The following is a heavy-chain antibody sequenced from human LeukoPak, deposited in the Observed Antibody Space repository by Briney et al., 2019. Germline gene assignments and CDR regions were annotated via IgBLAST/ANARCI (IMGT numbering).Heavy chain of an antibody. CDR3: ARSSGYGPNWFDP. V-gene: IGHV4-39*07. Sequence: SETLSLTCTVSGGSVSSSSYYWGWIRQPPGKGLEWIGSIYYSGSTYYSPSLKSRVTISVDTSKNQFSLKLSSVTAADTAVYYCARSSGYGPNWFDPWGQGTLVTVSS. CDR2: IYYSGST. CDR1: GGSVSSSSYY. D-gene: IGHD3-22*01. J-gene: IGHJ5*02.